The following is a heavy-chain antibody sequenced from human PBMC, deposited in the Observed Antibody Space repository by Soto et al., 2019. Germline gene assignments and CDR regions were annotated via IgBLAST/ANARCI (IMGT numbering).Heavy chain of an antibody. J-gene: IGHJ5*02. V-gene: IGHV1-18*01. Sequence: GAAGKVSCKTSGYTLSNYGITWVRQAPGQPLEWLGWISLYSDGTNYAQKFQGRVSMTTDTSTTTAYMELRSLRSDDTAVYYCARVVPGAEAWFGPWGQGTLVTVSS. CDR3: ARVVPGAEAWFGP. D-gene: IGHD2-2*01. CDR1: GYTLSNYG. CDR2: ISLYSDGT.